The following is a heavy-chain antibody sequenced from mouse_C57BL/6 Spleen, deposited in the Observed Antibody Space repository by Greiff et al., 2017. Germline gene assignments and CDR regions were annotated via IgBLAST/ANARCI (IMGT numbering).Heavy chain of an antibody. CDR2: IYPGDGGT. V-gene: IGHV1-82*01. CDR3: ARTITTGAMDY. D-gene: IGHD1-2*01. J-gene: IGHJ4*01. CDR1: GYAFTSSW. Sequence: QVQLQQSGAELVKPGASVKLSCKASGYAFTSSWMNWVKQRPGKGLEWIGRIYPGDGGTNYNGKFKGKATLTADKSSSTAYMQLGSLTSEDSAVYFCARTITTGAMDYWGQGTSVTVSS.